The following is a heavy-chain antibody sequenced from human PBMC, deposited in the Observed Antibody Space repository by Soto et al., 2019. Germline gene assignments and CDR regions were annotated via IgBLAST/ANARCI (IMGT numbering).Heavy chain of an antibody. D-gene: IGHD6-13*01. V-gene: IGHV3-21*01. CDR1: GFTFRSFT. CDR3: TRDASRDSSARGWFDP. J-gene: IGHJ5*02. Sequence: GGSLRLSCAASGFTFRSFTMNWARQAPGKGLEWVSTISSNSAYIYYTDALRGRFTISRDSAKNSLHLQMNSLRAEDTAVYYCTRDASRDSSARGWFDPWGPGTLVTVSS. CDR2: ISSNSAYI.